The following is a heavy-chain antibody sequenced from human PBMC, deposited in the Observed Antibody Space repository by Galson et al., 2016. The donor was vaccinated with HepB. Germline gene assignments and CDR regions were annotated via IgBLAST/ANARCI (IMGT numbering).Heavy chain of an antibody. CDR3: ATVATFYDPSQYYFDY. J-gene: IGHJ4*02. CDR1: GGTLSNYA. D-gene: IGHD3-3*01. Sequence: SVKVSCKASGGTLSNYAINWVRQAPGQGLEWMGGIIPLFGTTDYAQKFQGRVTITADKSTSTAYMELSSLRSEDTAIYYCATVATFYDPSQYYFDYWGQGTLVTVSS. CDR2: IIPLFGTT. V-gene: IGHV1-69*06.